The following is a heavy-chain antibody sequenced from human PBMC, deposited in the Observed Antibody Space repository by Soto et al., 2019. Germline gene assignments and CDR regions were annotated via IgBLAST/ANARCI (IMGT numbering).Heavy chain of an antibody. J-gene: IGHJ3*01. Sequence: GGTLSLSCAASGFTFINHWMRWVRQAPRQGLEWVANIKHDGSEKYYVDSVKGRFTISRDNAKNSVYLQMNSLRAAATAGYYCGRVENGYASNAFDFWGQGTMVTVSS. CDR1: GFTFINHW. CDR2: IKHDGSEK. D-gene: IGHD5-12*01. V-gene: IGHV3-7*01. CDR3: GRVENGYASNAFDF.